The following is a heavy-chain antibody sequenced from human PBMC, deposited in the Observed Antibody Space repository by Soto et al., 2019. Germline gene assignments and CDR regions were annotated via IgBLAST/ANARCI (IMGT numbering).Heavy chain of an antibody. Sequence: QVQLVESGGGVVQPGRSLRLSCAASGFTFSYYAMHWVRQAPGKGLEWVAVMSYDGSNKFYADSVKGRFTISRDNSKNTLSLQMSSLSAEDTAVYYCARTEVELWRAGSFDYWGQGTLVSVSS. CDR2: MSYDGSNK. D-gene: IGHD1-7*01. V-gene: IGHV3-30-3*01. J-gene: IGHJ4*02. CDR1: GFTFSYYA. CDR3: ARTEVELWRAGSFDY.